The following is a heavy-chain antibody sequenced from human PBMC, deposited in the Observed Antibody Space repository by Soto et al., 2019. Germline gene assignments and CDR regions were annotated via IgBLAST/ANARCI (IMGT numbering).Heavy chain of an antibody. V-gene: IGHV3-21*01. CDR1: GFTFNSYS. CDR2: ISSSSSYI. Sequence: PGGSPRISCAASGFTFNSYSMNWVRQAPGKGLEWVSSISSSSSYIYYADSVKGRFTISRDNAKNSLYLQMNSLRAEDTAVYYCDRYNWNQYFFYYSGQRSL. J-gene: IGHJ4*02. CDR3: DRYNWNQYFFYY. D-gene: IGHD1-20*01.